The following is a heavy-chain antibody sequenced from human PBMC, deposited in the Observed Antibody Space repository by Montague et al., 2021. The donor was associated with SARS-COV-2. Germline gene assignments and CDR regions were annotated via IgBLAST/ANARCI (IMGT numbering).Heavy chain of an antibody. D-gene: IGHD1-26*01. CDR2: XDWDDDK. J-gene: IGHJ3*02. V-gene: IGHV2-70*01. Sequence: PALVKPTQTLTLTCTFSGFSLSTSGMCVSWIRQPPGKALEWLALXDWDDDKYYSTSLKTRLTISKDTSKNQVVLTTTNMDPVDTATYYCARIWGATRGDAFDIWGQGTMVTVSS. CDR1: GFSLSTSGMC. CDR3: ARIWGATRGDAFDI.